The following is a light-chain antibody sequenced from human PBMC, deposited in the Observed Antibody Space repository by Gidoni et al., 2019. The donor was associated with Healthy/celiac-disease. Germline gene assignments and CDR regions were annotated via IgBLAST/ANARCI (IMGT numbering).Light chain of an antibody. CDR2: GAS. CDR1: QSVSSSY. Sequence: EFVLTQSPGTLSLSPGERATLSCRASQSVSSSYLAWYQQKPGQAPRLLISGASSRATGIPDRCSGSGSGTDFTLTISRLEPEDFAVYYCQQYGSSTLMYTFGQGTKLEIK. CDR3: QQYGSSTLMYT. J-gene: IGKJ2*01. V-gene: IGKV3-20*01.